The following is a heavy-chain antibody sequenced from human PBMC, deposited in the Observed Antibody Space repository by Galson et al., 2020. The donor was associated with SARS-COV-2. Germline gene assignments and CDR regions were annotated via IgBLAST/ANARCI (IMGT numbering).Heavy chain of an antibody. CDR2: IYYSGST. CDR1: GGSISSSSYY. J-gene: IGHJ4*02. V-gene: IGHV4-39*01. Sequence: SETLSLTCTVSGGSISSSSYYWGWIRQPPGQGLEWIGSIYYSGSTYYNPSLKSRVTISVDTSKNQFSLKLSSVTAADTAVYYCARIPAYYCGSSGSRFDYWGQGTLVTVSS. CDR3: ARIPAYYCGSSGSRFDY. D-gene: IGHD3-22*01.